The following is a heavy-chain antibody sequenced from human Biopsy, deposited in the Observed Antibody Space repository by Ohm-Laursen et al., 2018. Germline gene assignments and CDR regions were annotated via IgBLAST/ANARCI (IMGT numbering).Heavy chain of an antibody. V-gene: IGHV1-46*01. CDR1: GYVFINYL. J-gene: IGHJ4*02. CDR2: INPSGGTV. Sequence: ASVKVSCKASGYVFINYLVHWVRQAPGQGLEWMGKINPSGGTVAYAHKFQGRVSMTRDTSTSTIYMDLSSLRSEDTALYYCTRDIGFWGDYSFEYWGQGTLVTVSS. D-gene: IGHD4-11*01. CDR3: TRDIGFWGDYSFEY.